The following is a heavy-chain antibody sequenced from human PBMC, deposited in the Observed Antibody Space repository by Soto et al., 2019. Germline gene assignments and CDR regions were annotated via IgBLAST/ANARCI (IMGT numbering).Heavy chain of an antibody. D-gene: IGHD2-15*01. V-gene: IGHV4-61*01. CDR1: GDSLSSGSYY. J-gene: IGHJ4*02. Sequence: SETLSLTCTVSGDSLSSGSYYWSWIRQPPGKAPEWIGYIYYSGNTKYSPSVKSRVTISVDTSKNQFSLKLSSVTAADTAVYYCARLPKTPIQIRYGYCSGGSCFRQYYFDYWGQGTLVTVSS. CDR3: ARLPKTPIQIRYGYCSGGSCFRQYYFDY. CDR2: IYYSGNT.